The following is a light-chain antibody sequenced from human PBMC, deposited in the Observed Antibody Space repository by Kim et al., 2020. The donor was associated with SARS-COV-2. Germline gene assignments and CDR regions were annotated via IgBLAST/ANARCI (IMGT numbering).Light chain of an antibody. CDR1: SGHSTYT. CDR2: LHSDGSH. Sequence: QLVLTQSPSASASLGASVEPTCTLSSGHSTYTIAWHQQHPEKGPRFLMKLHSDGSHSKGDGIPDRFSGSSSGAERYLTISSLQSEDEADYYCQTWGAGIHWVFGGGTQLTVL. V-gene: IGLV4-69*01. J-gene: IGLJ3*02. CDR3: QTWGAGIHWV.